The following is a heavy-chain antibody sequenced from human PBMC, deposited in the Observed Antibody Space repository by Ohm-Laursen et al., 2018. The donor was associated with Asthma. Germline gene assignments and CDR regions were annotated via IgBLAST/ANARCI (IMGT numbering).Heavy chain of an antibody. CDR2: IYYSGIT. CDR3: ARGTFYYESTGYYFFDH. Sequence: TLSLTCAVSGGSISSGNNYWSWIRQLPGKGLEWIGYIYYSGITYSNPSLRSRVSISVDTSKNQFSLKLSPVTAADTAVYYCARGTFYYESTGYYFFDHWGQGALVTASS. J-gene: IGHJ4*02. CDR1: GGSISSGNNY. V-gene: IGHV4-31*11. D-gene: IGHD3-22*01.